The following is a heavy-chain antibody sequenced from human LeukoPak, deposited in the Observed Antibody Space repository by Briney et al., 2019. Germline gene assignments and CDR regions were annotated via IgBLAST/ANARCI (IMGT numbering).Heavy chain of an antibody. V-gene: IGHV5-51*01. CDR3: ARQGRIVVVTTTHDAFDI. CDR1: GYSFTTYW. J-gene: IGHJ3*02. D-gene: IGHD2-21*02. CDR2: IYPGDSDA. Sequence: KPGESLKISCTGFGYSFTTYWIGWVRQMPGKGLEWMGIIYPGDSDARYSPSFQGQVTISVDKSISTAYLQWSSLKASDTAMYHCARQGRIVVVTTTHDAFDIWGQGTMVTVSS.